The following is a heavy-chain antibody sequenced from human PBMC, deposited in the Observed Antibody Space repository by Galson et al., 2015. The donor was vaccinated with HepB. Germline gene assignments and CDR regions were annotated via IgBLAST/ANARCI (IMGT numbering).Heavy chain of an antibody. CDR3: ARGTMVRGVIIRSGMDV. J-gene: IGHJ6*02. CDR1: GDSVSSNSAA. CDR2: TYYRSKWYN. V-gene: IGHV6-1*01. D-gene: IGHD3-10*01. Sequence: CAISGDSVSSNSAAWNWIRQSPSRGLEWLGRTYYRSKWYNDYAVSVKSRITINPDTSKNQFSLQLNSVTPEDTAVYYCARGTMVRGVIIRSGMDVWGQGTAVTVS.